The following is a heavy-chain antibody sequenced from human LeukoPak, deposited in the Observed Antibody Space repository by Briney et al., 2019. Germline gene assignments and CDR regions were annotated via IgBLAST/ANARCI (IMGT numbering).Heavy chain of an antibody. J-gene: IGHJ3*02. CDR2: ISYDGSNK. Sequence: GRSLRLSCAASGFTLSSYGTHWVCQAPGKGLEWVAVISYDGSNKYYADSVKGRFTISRDNSKNTLYLQMNSLRAEDTAVYYCAKARYCSSTSCRAPSAFDIWGQGTMVTVSS. V-gene: IGHV3-30*18. CDR3: AKARYCSSTSCRAPSAFDI. CDR1: GFTLSSYG. D-gene: IGHD2-2*01.